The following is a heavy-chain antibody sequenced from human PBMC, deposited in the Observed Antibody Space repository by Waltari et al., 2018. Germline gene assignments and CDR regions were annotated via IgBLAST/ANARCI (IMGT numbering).Heavy chain of an antibody. CDR3: ARGNGGYSD. V-gene: IGHV4-34*02. D-gene: IGHD1-26*01. CDR1: GGSFSGYY. Sequence: QVQLQQWGAGLLKPSETLCLTCGVSGGSFSGYYWGWLRQPPGKGVEWIGEVDHGGSATYHPSLKSRVTMSVVTSSNQFSLKMISVTAADTAVYYCARGNGGYSDWGPGALVAVSS. J-gene: IGHJ4*02. CDR2: VDHGGSA.